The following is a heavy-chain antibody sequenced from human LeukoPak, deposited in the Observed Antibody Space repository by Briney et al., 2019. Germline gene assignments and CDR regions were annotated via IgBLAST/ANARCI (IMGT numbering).Heavy chain of an antibody. CDR2: IIPIFGTA. Sequence: SVKVSCKASGGTFSSYAISWVRQAPRPGLEWMGGIIPIFGTANYAQKFQGRVTITADESTSTAYMELSSLRSEDTAVYYCARDLLAYCGGDCWGYDAFDIWGQGTMVTVSS. CDR3: ARDLLAYCGGDCWGYDAFDI. D-gene: IGHD2-21*02. V-gene: IGHV1-69*13. CDR1: GGTFSSYA. J-gene: IGHJ3*02.